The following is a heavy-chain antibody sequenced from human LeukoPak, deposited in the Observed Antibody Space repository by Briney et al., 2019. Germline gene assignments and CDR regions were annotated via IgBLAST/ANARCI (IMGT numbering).Heavy chain of an antibody. CDR1: GFTVSSNY. CDR2: IYSGGST. CDR3: ARDHPRGYSYGYTDY. J-gene: IGHJ4*02. Sequence: GGSLRLSCAASGFTVSSNYMSWVRQAPGKGLEWVSVIYSGGSTYYADSVKGRFTISRDNSKNTLYLQVNSLRAEDTAVYYCARDHPRGYSYGYTDYWGRGTLVTVSS. V-gene: IGHV3-66*01. D-gene: IGHD5-18*01.